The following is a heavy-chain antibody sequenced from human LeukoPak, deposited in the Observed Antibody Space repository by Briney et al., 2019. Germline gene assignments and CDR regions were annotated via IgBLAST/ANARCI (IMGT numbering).Heavy chain of an antibody. Sequence: SQTLSLTCTVSGGSISSGSYYWSWIRQPAGKGLEWIGRIYTSGSTNYNPSLKSRVTISVDTSKNQFSLKLSSVTAADTAVYYCARAMGGGSRGYYYYYMDVWGKGTTVTVSS. J-gene: IGHJ6*03. CDR2: IYTSGST. D-gene: IGHD4-23*01. CDR3: ARAMGGGSRGYYYYYMDV. V-gene: IGHV4-61*02. CDR1: GGSISSGSYY.